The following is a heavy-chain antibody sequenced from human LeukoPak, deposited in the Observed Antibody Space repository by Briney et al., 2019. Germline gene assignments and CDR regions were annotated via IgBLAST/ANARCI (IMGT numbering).Heavy chain of an antibody. J-gene: IGHJ3*02. V-gene: IGHV4-34*01. CDR3: ASDSYGYDGAFDI. Sequence: SETLSLTCAVYAGSFSGYYWSWIRQSPGKGLEWIGEINHSGSTNYNPSLKSRVTISVDTSKNQFSLKLSSVTAADTAVYYCASDSYGYDGAFDIWGQGTMVTVSS. D-gene: IGHD5-18*01. CDR1: AGSFSGYY. CDR2: INHSGST.